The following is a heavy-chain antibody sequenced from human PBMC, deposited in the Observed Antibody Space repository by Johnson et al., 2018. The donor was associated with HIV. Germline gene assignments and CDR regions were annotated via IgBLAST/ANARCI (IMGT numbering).Heavy chain of an antibody. D-gene: IGHD1-14*01. J-gene: IGHJ3*01. CDR3: AKDDRISS. V-gene: IGHV3-9*01. Sequence: VQLVESGGGLVQPGRSLRLSCAASGFNFDNYAMHWVRQAPGKGLEWVSGISWNSANIGHADSVKGRFTISRDNAKSSLYLQMNSLRPEHTALYYCAKDDRISSWGQGTMVIVSS. CDR1: GFNFDNYA. CDR2: ISWNSANI.